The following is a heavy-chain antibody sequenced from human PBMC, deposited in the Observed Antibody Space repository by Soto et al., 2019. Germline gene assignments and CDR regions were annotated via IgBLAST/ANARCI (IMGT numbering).Heavy chain of an antibody. V-gene: IGHV1-18*01. CDR3: ARACAPGAY. CDR2: INTYNGNT. CDR1: GYTFSSYA. Sequence: QVQLVQSGAEVKKPGASVKVSCKASGYTFSSYAIRWVRQAPGQGLEWMGWINTYNGNTKNAQKLKGRITMTTDTPTTTADMALGCPRSDDAAVYCCARACAPGAYWGQGTLVTVSS. J-gene: IGHJ4*02.